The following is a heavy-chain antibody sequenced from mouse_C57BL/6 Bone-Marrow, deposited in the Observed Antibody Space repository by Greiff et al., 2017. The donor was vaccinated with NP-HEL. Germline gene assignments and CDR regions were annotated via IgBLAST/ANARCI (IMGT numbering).Heavy chain of an antibody. D-gene: IGHD2-3*01. J-gene: IGHJ4*01. CDR2: IDPSDSYT. CDR3: AREGYDGPYAMDY. Sequence: QVQLQQPGAELVMPGASVKLSCKASGYTFTSYWMHWVKQRPGQGLEWIGEIDPSDSYTNYNQKFKGKSTLTVDKSSSKAYMQLSSLTSEDSAVYYCAREGYDGPYAMDYWGQGTSVTVSS. CDR1: GYTFTSYW. V-gene: IGHV1-69*01.